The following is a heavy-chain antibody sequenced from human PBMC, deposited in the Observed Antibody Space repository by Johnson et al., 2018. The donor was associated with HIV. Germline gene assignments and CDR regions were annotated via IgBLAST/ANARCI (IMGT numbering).Heavy chain of an antibody. J-gene: IGHJ3*02. CDR2: IKQDGSEK. V-gene: IGHV3-7*01. D-gene: IGHD3-3*01. Sequence: VQLVESGGGLIQPGGSLRLSCAASGFTVSSNYMSWVRQAPGKGLEWVANIKQDGSEKYYVDSVKGRFTISRDNSKSTLYLQMNSLRAEDTAVYYCANDFWSGSVIWGQGTMVTVSS. CDR3: ANDFWSGSVI. CDR1: GFTVSSNY.